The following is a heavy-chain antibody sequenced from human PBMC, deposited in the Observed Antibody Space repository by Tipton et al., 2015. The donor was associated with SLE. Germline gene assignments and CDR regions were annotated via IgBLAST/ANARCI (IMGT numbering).Heavy chain of an antibody. V-gene: IGHV4-59*08. CDR1: RGSITSYY. CDR3: ARSLYDTNWFFFDL. CDR2: VHYSGTT. J-gene: IGHJ5*02. Sequence: TLSLTCTVSRGSITSYYWSWIRQPPGKGLEWIAYVHYSGTTNYNPSLRSRVTISIDTSESQFSLKLRSVTAADTGMYYCARSLYDTNWFFFDLWGQGTLVTVSS. D-gene: IGHD1-1*01.